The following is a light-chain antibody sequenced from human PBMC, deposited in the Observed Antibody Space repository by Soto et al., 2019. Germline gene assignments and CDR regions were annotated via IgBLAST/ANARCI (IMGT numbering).Light chain of an antibody. CDR3: SSYTSISTYV. CDR2: DVT. Sequence: SVLAQRGSVSGSSGRSIPISCTGTSSDVGGYNFVSWYQQHPDKAPKLMIYDVTNRPSGVSNRFSGSKSGNTASLTISGLQAEDEADYYCSSYTSISTYVFGTGTKVTVL. V-gene: IGLV2-14*01. CDR1: SSDVGGYNF. J-gene: IGLJ1*01.